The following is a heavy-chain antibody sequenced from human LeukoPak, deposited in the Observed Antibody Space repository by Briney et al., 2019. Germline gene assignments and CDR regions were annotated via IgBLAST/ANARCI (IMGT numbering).Heavy chain of an antibody. V-gene: IGHV3-23*01. CDR1: GFTFSSYA. CDR2: ISGSGGST. J-gene: IGHJ4*02. D-gene: IGHD5-18*01. CDR3: AKGRVYSYGLFDY. Sequence: PGGSLRLSCAASGFTFSSYAMSWVRQAPGKGLEWVSAISGSGGSTYYADSVKDRFTISRDNSKNTLYLQMNSLRAEDTAVYYCAKGRVYSYGLFDYWGQGTLVTVSS.